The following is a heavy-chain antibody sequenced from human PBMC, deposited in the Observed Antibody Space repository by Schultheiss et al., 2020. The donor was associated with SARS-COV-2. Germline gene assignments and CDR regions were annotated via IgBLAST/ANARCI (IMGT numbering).Heavy chain of an antibody. CDR1: GYTFTSYG. D-gene: IGHD4-17*01. CDR3: ARPHDYGDYYPDY. V-gene: IGHV1-2*06. CDR2: INPNSGGT. Sequence: ASVKVSCKASGYTFTSYGISWVRQAPGQGLEWMGRINPNSGGTNYAQKFQGRVTMTRDTSISTAYMELSRLRSDDTAVYFCARPHDYGDYYPDYWGQGTLVTVSS. J-gene: IGHJ4*02.